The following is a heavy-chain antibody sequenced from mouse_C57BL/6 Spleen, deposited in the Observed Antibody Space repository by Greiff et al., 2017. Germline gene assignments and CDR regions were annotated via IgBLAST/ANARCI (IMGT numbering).Heavy chain of an antibody. CDR2: IYPGSGNT. CDR3: ARSETDYAMDY. CDR1: GYTFTSYG. Sequence: QVQLQQSGAELARPGASVKLSCKASGYTFTSYGISWVKQRTGQGLEWIGEIYPGSGNTYYNEKFKGKATLTADKSSSTAYMELRSLTSEDSAVYFCARSETDYAMDYWGQGTSVTVSS. V-gene: IGHV1-81*01. J-gene: IGHJ4*01.